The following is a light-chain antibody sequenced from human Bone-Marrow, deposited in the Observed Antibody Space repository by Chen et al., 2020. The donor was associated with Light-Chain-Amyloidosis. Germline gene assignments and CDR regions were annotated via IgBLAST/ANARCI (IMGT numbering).Light chain of an antibody. Sequence: QSALPHPPPVSGLLGQPTTIPGPGTSSDVGGDNHVSWYQQTPDKAPKLMIYEVTNRPSWVPDRFSGSKSDNTASLTISGLQTEDEADYFCSSYTITNTLVFGSGTRVTVL. CDR3: SSYTITNTLV. CDR1: SSDVGGDNH. V-gene: IGLV2-14*01. CDR2: EVT. J-gene: IGLJ1*01.